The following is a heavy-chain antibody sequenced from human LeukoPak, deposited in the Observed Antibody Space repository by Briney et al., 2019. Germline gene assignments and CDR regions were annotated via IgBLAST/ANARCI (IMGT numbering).Heavy chain of an antibody. D-gene: IGHD6-19*01. CDR3: ARGRFGSGWPRYFDY. V-gene: IGHV4-39*07. J-gene: IGHJ4*02. CDR2: INHSGST. Sequence: SETLSLTCTVSGGSVSSGSYYWSWIRQPPGKGLEWIGEINHSGSTNYNPSLKSRVTISVDTSKNQFSLKLSSVTAADTAVYYCARGRFGSGWPRYFDYWGQGTLVTVSS. CDR1: GGSVSSGSYY.